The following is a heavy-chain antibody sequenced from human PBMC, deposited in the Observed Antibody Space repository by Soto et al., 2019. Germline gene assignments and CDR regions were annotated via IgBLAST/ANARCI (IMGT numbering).Heavy chain of an antibody. CDR2: INIDNGNP. CDR1: GYTFTTYA. D-gene: IGHD6-19*01. CDR3: ARDDPRGSGWYHWFDP. Sequence: GASVKVSCKASGYTFTTYAMHWLRQAPGQRLEWMGWINIDNGNPKYSQKFQGRVTLTRDTSASTAYMELSSLTSEDTAVYYCARDDPRGSGWYHWFDPWGQGPLVTVSS. V-gene: IGHV1-3*04. J-gene: IGHJ5*02.